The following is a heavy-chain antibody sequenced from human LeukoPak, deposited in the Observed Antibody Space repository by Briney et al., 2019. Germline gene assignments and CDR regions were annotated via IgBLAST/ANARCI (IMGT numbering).Heavy chain of an antibody. J-gene: IGHJ4*02. Sequence: GGSLRLSCAASGFTVSSTYMSWVRQTPGKGLEWVSVIYSGGKVYYIDSVKGRFTISRDTSKNTLYLQMNSLRDEDTAVYYCARVAIAAADTSIDYWGQGTLVTVSS. V-gene: IGHV3-53*01. CDR1: GFTVSSTY. CDR3: ARVAIAAADTSIDY. D-gene: IGHD6-13*01. CDR2: IYSGGKV.